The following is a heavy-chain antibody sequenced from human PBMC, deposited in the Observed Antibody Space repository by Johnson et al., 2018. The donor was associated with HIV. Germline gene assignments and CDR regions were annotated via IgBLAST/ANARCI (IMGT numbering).Heavy chain of an antibody. J-gene: IGHJ3*02. CDR1: GFTFSSYA. Sequence: QVQLVESGGGVVRPGRSLRLSCAASGFTFSSYAMHWVRQAPGKGLEWVAVISYDGSNKYYADSVKGRFTISRDNSKNTLYLQINSLRAEDTAVYYCARVSSSVTTARYGAFDIWGQGTMVIVSS. CDR2: ISYDGSNK. D-gene: IGHD4-17*01. CDR3: ARVSSSVTTARYGAFDI. V-gene: IGHV3-30-3*01.